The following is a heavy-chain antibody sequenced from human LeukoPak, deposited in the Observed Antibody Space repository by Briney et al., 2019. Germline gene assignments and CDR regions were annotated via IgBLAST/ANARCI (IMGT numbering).Heavy chain of an antibody. CDR1: GGSISSSSYY. D-gene: IGHD2-15*01. CDR2: IHYSGST. CDR3: ARTTEGYCRGRSCYSYYYYMDV. V-gene: IGHV4-61*01. Sequence: SETLSLTCTVSGGSISSSSYYWSWIRQPPGKGLEWIGYIHYSGSTNYNPSPKSRVTISVDTSKNQFSLKLSSVTAADTAVYYCARTTEGYCRGRSCYSYYYYMDVWGKGTTVTVSS. J-gene: IGHJ6*03.